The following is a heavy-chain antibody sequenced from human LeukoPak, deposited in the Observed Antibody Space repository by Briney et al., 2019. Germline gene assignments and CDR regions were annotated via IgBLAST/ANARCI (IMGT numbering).Heavy chain of an antibody. Sequence: KPSQTLSLTCAVYGGSFSGYYWSWIRQPPGKGLEWIGEINHSGSTNYNPSLKSRVTISVDTSKNQFSLKLSSVTAADTAVYYCARGRDVYYYYYMDVWGKGTTVTVSS. CDR3: ARGRDVYYYYYMDV. V-gene: IGHV4-34*01. CDR2: INHSGST. CDR1: GGSFSGYY. J-gene: IGHJ6*03.